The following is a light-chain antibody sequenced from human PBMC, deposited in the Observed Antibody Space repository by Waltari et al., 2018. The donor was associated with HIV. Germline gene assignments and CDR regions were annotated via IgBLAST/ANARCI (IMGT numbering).Light chain of an antibody. CDR1: QNIGKT. CDR3: QQARMFPHT. CDR2: EAS. Sequence: DIQLTQSPSSVSVAVGGAVSITCRASQNIGKTVPWYQLKSNRAPRLLIYEASRLDDGVPARFSGSGSKANVSLDITNLQPEDYCLYVGQQARMFPHTFAGGTRVE. J-gene: IGKJ4*02. V-gene: IGKV1-12*01.